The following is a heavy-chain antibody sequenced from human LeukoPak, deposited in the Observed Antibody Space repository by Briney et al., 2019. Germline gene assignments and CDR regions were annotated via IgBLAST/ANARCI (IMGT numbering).Heavy chain of an antibody. V-gene: IGHV4-4*07. D-gene: IGHD6-13*01. J-gene: IGHJ3*02. CDR3: ARNAKAWYSSSWYGAFDI. CDR2: IYTSGST. Sequence: SETLSPTCTVSGGSISSYYWSWIRQPAGKGLEWIGRIYTSGSTNYNPSLKSRVTMSVDTSKNQFSLKLSSVTAADTAVYYCARNAKAWYSSSWYGAFDIWGQGTMVTVSS. CDR1: GGSISSYY.